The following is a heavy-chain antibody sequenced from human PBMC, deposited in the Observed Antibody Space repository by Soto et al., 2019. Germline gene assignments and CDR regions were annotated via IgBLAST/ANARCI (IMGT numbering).Heavy chain of an antibody. J-gene: IGHJ5*02. V-gene: IGHV1-69*06. CDR1: GGTFSSYA. D-gene: IGHD2-2*02. CDR3: AKRFCSSTSGYTDWFDP. Sequence: SVKVSCKASGGTFSSYAISWVRQAPGQGLEWMGGIIPIFGTANYAQKFQGRVTITADKSTSTAYMELSSLRSEDTAVYYCAKRFCSSTSGYTDWFDPGGQGTRDTVSS. CDR2: IIPIFGTA.